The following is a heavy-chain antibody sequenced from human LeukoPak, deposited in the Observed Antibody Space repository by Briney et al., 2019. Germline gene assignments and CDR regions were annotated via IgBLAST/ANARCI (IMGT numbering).Heavy chain of an antibody. CDR1: GGTFSSYA. J-gene: IGHJ4*02. V-gene: IGHV1-69*04. Sequence: SVKVSCNASGGTFSSYAFSWVRQPPGQGLEWMGRSIPILSIANYAQKFQGRVMITAVKSTSTAYMELSSLRSEDTAVYYCARDKTTAAGTFDYWGQGTLVTVSS. D-gene: IGHD6-13*01. CDR3: ARDKTTAAGTFDY. CDR2: SIPILSIA.